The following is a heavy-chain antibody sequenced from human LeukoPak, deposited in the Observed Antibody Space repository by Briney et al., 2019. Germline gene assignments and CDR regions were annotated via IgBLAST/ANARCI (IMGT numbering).Heavy chain of an antibody. Sequence: PGGSLRPSCAASGFSLSTYWMSWVRQAPGKGLEWVAKINKDGSEKYFVDSVKGRFTISRDNARQSLYLEMNTLRVEDTALYYCARDGFAVAYDYWGQGTLVTVSS. CDR1: GFSLSTYW. CDR2: INKDGSEK. V-gene: IGHV3-7*01. CDR3: ARDGFAVAYDY. D-gene: IGHD4-23*01. J-gene: IGHJ4*02.